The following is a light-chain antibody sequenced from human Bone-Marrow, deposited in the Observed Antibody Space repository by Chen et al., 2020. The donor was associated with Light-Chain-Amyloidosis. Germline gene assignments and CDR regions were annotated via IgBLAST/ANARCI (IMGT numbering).Light chain of an antibody. CDR1: QSVYYSSNNKNY. V-gene: IGKV4-1*01. CDR2: WAS. CDR3: QQYYSSPRT. Sequence: DIVMTHSPASPAVSSVSRGTISCNSSQSVYYSSNNKNYLAWYQQKPGQPPKLLIYWASTRESGVPDRFSGSGSGTDFTLTISSLQAEDVAVYYCQQYYSSPRTFGQGTKVEIK. J-gene: IGKJ1*01.